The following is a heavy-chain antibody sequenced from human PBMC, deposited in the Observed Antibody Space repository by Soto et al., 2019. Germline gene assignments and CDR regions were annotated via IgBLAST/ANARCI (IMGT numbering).Heavy chain of an antibody. J-gene: IGHJ4*02. V-gene: IGHV3-33*01. CDR1: GFTFSTYG. Sequence: QVHLVESGGGVVQPGRSLRLSCAASGFTFSTYGMHWVRQAPGKGLEWVALIWNHGREDSYADSVKGRFTISRDNSKHILWLQMNSLRADDTAVYYCVRGPWLVGDITSFDYWGQGSLVTVSS. CDR3: VRGPWLVGDITSFDY. CDR2: IWNHGRED. D-gene: IGHD3-10*01.